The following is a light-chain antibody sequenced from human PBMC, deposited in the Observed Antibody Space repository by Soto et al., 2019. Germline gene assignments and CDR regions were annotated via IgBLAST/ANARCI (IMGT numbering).Light chain of an antibody. Sequence: QSVLTQPPSASGSPGQSVTLSCTGTSSDVGGYNYVSWYQQHPGKAPKLMIYEVSKRPSGVPDRFSGSKSGNTASLTVSGLQADDEADYYCSSYASSDNRVFGGGTKLTVL. CDR2: EVS. CDR1: SSDVGGYNY. V-gene: IGLV2-8*01. CDR3: SSYASSDNRV. J-gene: IGLJ2*01.